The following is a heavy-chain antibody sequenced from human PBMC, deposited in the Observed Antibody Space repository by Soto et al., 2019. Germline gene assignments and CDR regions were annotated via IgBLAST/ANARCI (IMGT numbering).Heavy chain of an antibody. CDR3: AREAVFLYCSSTSCHFDY. CDR1: GYTFTGYY. D-gene: IGHD2-2*01. Sequence: ASVKVSCKASGYTFTGYYMHWVRQAPGQGLEWMGWINPNSGGTNYAQKFQGRVTMTRDTSISTAYMELSRLRSDDMAVYYCAREAVFLYCSSTSCHFDYWGQGTLVTVSS. J-gene: IGHJ4*02. V-gene: IGHV1-2*02. CDR2: INPNSGGT.